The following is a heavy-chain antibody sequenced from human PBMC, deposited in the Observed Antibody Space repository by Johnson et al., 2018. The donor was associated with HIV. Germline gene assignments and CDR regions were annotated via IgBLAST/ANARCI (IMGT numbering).Heavy chain of an antibody. CDR2: LKSDGSRT. J-gene: IGHJ3*02. D-gene: IGHD6-13*01. Sequence: VQLVESGGGVVQPGRSLRLSCAASGFTVSSNYMSWVRQGPGKGLEWVSRLKSDGSRTSYADSVKGRFTISRDNAKNTLYLQMNSRRVEDTAVYYCGREAAADAVDIWGQGTMVTVSS. V-gene: IGHV3-74*02. CDR3: GREAAADAVDI. CDR1: GFTVSSNY.